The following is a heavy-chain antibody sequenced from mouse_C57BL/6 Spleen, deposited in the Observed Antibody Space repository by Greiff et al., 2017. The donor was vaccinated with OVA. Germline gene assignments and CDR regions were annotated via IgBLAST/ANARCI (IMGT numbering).Heavy chain of an antibody. CDR3: ARSADYYGSSYLDY. CDR2: IYPSDSET. D-gene: IGHD1-1*01. V-gene: IGHV1-61*01. CDR1: GYTFTSYW. Sequence: QVQLQQPGAELVRPGSSVKLSCKASGYTFTSYWMDWVKQRPGQGLEWIGNIYPSDSETHYNQKFKDKATLTVDKSSSTAYMQLSSLTSEDSAVYYCARSADYYGSSYLDYWGQGTTLTVSS. J-gene: IGHJ2*01.